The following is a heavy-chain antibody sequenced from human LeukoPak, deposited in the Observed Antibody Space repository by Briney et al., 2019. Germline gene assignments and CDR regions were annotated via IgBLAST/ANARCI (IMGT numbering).Heavy chain of an antibody. CDR1: GFIFSGYS. J-gene: IGHJ6*02. Sequence: PGGSLRLSCAASGFIFSGYSTNWVRQAPGKGLEWISYISSSNSPISYEDSVKGRFTISRDNAEKTLYLQMNSLRDEDTAVYYCARGRCSSSSCRYYGLDVWGQGTTVTVSS. V-gene: IGHV3-48*02. CDR3: ARGRCSSSSCRYYGLDV. CDR2: ISSSNSPI. D-gene: IGHD2-2*01.